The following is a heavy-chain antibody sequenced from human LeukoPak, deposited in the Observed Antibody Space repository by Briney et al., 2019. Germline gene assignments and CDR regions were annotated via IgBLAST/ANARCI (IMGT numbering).Heavy chain of an antibody. CDR1: GFTFNYAW. CDR2: IKSKTDGETT. D-gene: IGHD5-18*01. J-gene: IGHJ4*02. CDR3: TTAPSGYAYMNGWHLDY. Sequence: GGSLRLSCAASGFTFNYAWMCWVRQAPGKGLEWVGRIKSKTDGETTDYAAPVKGRFTISRDDSKNTLYLQMNSLKTEDTALYYCTTAPSGYAYMNGWHLDYWGQGALVTVSS. V-gene: IGHV3-15*01.